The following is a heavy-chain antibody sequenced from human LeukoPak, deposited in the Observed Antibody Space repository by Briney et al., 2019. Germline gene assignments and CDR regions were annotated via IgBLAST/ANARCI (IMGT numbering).Heavy chain of an antibody. CDR1: GFTVSSNY. V-gene: IGHV3-53*01. CDR3: GKDGRYSIDY. CDR2: IYSGAGT. J-gene: IGHJ4*02. Sequence: GGSLRLSCAASGFTVSSNYMSWVRQAPGKGLEWVSIIYSGAGTYYADSVKGRFTISRDNSKNTLYLQMNSLRAEDTAVYYCGKDGRYSIDYWGQGTLVTVSS. D-gene: IGHD6-19*01.